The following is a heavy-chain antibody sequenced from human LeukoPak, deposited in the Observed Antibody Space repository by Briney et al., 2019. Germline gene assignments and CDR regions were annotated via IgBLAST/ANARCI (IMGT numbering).Heavy chain of an antibody. CDR1: GGSFSGYY. CDR2: IYYSGST. J-gene: IGHJ4*02. V-gene: IGHV4-59*01. D-gene: IGHD5-12*01. CDR3: ARGTWPRYDFFDY. Sequence: SETLSLTCAVYGGSFSGYYWGWIRQPPGKGLEWIGYIYYSGSTNYYPSLKSRVTISVHTSKNQFSLKLSSVTAADTAVYYCARGTWPRYDFFDYWGQGTLVTVSS.